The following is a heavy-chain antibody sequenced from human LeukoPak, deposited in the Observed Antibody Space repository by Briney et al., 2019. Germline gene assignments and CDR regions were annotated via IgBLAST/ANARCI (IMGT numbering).Heavy chain of an antibody. CDR3: AKVTVGSSGWYLGY. CDR1: GFTFSSYA. D-gene: IGHD6-19*01. J-gene: IGHJ4*02. Sequence: GGSLRLSCAASGFTFSSYAMMWVRQAPGKGLEWVSAISGSGDYTYYADSVKGRFTISRDNSKNTLYLQMNSLRAEDTAVHYCAKVTVGSSGWYLGYWGQGTLVTVSS. CDR2: ISGSGDYT. V-gene: IGHV3-23*01.